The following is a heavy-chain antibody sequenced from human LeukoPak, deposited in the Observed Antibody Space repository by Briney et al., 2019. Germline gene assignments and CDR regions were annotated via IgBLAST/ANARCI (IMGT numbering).Heavy chain of an antibody. J-gene: IGHJ4*02. CDR3: ARHRVVCSSANCRGQYYFDH. V-gene: IGHV4-39*01. CDR1: SGSVSTSSYY. D-gene: IGHD2-2*01. Sequence: NTSETLSLTCTVSSGSVSTSSYYWGWIRQPPRKGLEWIGSVYYSGSTYYNPSLKSRVTISVDTSKNQFSLKLSSVTAADTAVYYCARHRVVCSSANCRGQYYFDHWGQGTLVTVSS. CDR2: VYYSGST.